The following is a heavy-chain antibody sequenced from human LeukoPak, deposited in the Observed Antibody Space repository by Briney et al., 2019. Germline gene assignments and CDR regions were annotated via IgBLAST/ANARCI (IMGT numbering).Heavy chain of an antibody. CDR2: FNPEDGET. Sequence: ASVKVSCKMSGYTLSELSMHCVRQTPGKGLERMGGFNPEDGETSYAEKCQGRVTMTEDTSTGTACMEVSGLRSEGTAVYYCATAQYCSGGSCYSAPGYGMDVWGQGTTVTVSS. D-gene: IGHD2-15*01. J-gene: IGHJ6*02. CDR3: ATAQYCSGGSCYSAPGYGMDV. V-gene: IGHV1-24*01. CDR1: GYTLSELS.